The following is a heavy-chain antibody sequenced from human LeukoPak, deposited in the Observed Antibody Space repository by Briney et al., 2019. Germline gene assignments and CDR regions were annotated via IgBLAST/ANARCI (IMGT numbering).Heavy chain of an antibody. J-gene: IGHJ4*02. CDR2: ISSNGGST. V-gene: IGHV3-64D*06. CDR3: VKVAAPYQLPLYYFDY. CDR1: GFTFSSYA. D-gene: IGHD2-2*01. Sequence: PGGSLRLSCSASGFTFSSYAMHWVRQAPGKGLEYVSAISSNGGSTYYADSVKGRFTISRDNSKNTLYLQMSSLRAEDTAVYYCVKVAAPYQLPLYYFDYWGQGTLVTVSS.